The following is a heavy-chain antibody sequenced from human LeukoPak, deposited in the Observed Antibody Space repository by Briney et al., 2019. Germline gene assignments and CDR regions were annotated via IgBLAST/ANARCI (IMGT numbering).Heavy chain of an antibody. Sequence: PSETLSLTCTVSGYSISSGYYWGWIRQPPGKGLEWIGSIYHSGSTYYNPSLKSRVTISVDTSKNQFSLKLSSVTAADTAVYYCARDSRRGPRRFDYWGQGTLVTVSS. V-gene: IGHV4-38-2*02. J-gene: IGHJ4*02. CDR3: ARDSRRGPRRFDY. CDR2: IYHSGST. CDR1: GYSISSGYY. D-gene: IGHD3-10*01.